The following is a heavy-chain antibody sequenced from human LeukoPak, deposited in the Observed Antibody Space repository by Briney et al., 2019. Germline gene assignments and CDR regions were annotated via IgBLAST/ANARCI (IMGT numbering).Heavy chain of an antibody. D-gene: IGHD3-22*01. CDR2: ISGSGGST. J-gene: IGHJ4*02. CDR1: GFTFSTND. CDR3: AKSAYYDSSGYYREWYFDY. Sequence: GGSLRLSCAASGFTFSTNDVSWVRQAPGKGLEWVSAISGSGGSTYYADSVKGRFTISRDNSKNTLYLQMNSLRAEDTAVYYCAKSAYYDSSGYYREWYFDYWGQGTLVTVSS. V-gene: IGHV3-23*01.